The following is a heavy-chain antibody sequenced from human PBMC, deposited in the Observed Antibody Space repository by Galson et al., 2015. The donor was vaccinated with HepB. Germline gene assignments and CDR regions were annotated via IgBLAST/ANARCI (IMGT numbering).Heavy chain of an antibody. V-gene: IGHV3-33*01. CDR1: GFTFSSYG. J-gene: IGHJ5*02. CDR3: ARERLPVANWFDP. CDR2: IWSDGRNK. D-gene: IGHD6-19*01. Sequence: SLRLSCAASGFTFSSYGMHWVRQAPGKGLEWVAVIWSDGRNKYYADSVKGRFTISRDNSKNTLYLQMDSLRAEDTAVYYCARERLPVANWFDPWGQGTLVTVSS.